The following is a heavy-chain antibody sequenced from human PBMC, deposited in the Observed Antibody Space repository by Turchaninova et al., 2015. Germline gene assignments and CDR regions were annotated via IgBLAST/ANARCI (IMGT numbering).Heavy chain of an antibody. CDR1: GFTFNNFA. Sequence: EVQLLASGGGLVQPGGSLRLSCTASGFTFNNFAMHWVRQAPGKGLEWVSSISESGHYPKYLDSVKGRFTISRDNSKNTGYLEMSSLRADDAALYYCATETAPNTEYVLDRWGQGTLVTVSS. CDR2: ISESGHYP. CDR3: ATETAPNTEYVLDR. J-gene: IGHJ4*02. V-gene: IGHV3-23*01. D-gene: IGHD3-16*01.